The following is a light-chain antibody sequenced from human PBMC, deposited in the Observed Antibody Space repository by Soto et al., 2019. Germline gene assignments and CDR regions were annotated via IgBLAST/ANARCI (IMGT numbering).Light chain of an antibody. Sequence: DLQMTQSPSSLSASVGDTVTITCRASQSISTYLNWYQLKPGKAPRLLIFAASSLQSGVPSRFSGRGSGTDFTLTISSLQPEHFATYYCQQSYSSPSFGPGTKV. V-gene: IGKV1-39*01. CDR1: QSISTY. J-gene: IGKJ3*01. CDR3: QQSYSSPS. CDR2: AAS.